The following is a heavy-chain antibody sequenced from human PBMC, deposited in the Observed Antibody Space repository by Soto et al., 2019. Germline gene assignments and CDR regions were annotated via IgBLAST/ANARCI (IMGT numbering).Heavy chain of an antibody. CDR2: ISGSGGST. Sequence: GWSLRLSCAASVFTFISYAMSWVRQAPGKGLEWVSAISGSGGSTYYADSVKGRFTISRDNSKNTLYLQMNSLRAEDTAVYYCAKDTSYYYDSSGYSVDGAFDIWGQGTMVTVSS. D-gene: IGHD3-22*01. CDR1: VFTFISYA. J-gene: IGHJ3*02. V-gene: IGHV3-23*01. CDR3: AKDTSYYYDSSGYSVDGAFDI.